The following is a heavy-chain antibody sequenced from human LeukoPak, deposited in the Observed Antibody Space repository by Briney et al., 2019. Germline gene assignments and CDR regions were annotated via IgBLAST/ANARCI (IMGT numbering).Heavy chain of an antibody. CDR3: ARRRDVYYPFDY. V-gene: IGHV5-51*01. Sequence: GESLKISCKCSGYSFTSYWIGWVRQMPGKGLKWMGIIYPGDSDARYSPSFQGQVTISADKSISTAYLQWSSLKGSDTAMYYCARRRDVYYPFDYWGEGTLVTVSS. J-gene: IGHJ4*02. CDR1: GYSFTSYW. CDR2: IYPGDSDA. D-gene: IGHD3-10*01.